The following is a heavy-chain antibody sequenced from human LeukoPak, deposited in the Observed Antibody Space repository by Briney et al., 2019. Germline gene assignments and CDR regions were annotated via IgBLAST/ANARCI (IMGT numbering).Heavy chain of an antibody. CDR3: ARAYSYGLYRFDY. CDR2: IYYSGST. V-gene: IGHV4-31*03. CDR1: GGSISSGGYY. Sequence: PSETLSLTCTVSGGSISSGGYYWSWIRQHPGKGLEWIGYIYYSGSTYYNPSLKSRVTMSVDTSKNQFSLKLSSVTAADTAVYYCARAYSYGLYRFDYWGQGTLVTVSS. J-gene: IGHJ4*02. D-gene: IGHD5-18*01.